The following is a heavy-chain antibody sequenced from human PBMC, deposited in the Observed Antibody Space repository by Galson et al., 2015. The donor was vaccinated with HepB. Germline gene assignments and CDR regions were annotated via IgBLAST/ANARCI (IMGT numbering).Heavy chain of an antibody. Sequence: SLRLSCAASGFTFSSYGMHWVRQAPGKGLEWVAFIRYDGSNKYYADSVKGRFTISRDNSKNTLYLQMNSLRAEDTAVYYCAKLPATVVTPGFDFDYWGQGTLVTVSS. D-gene: IGHD4-23*01. CDR3: AKLPATVVTPGFDFDY. CDR1: GFTFSSYG. V-gene: IGHV3-30*02. CDR2: IRYDGSNK. J-gene: IGHJ4*02.